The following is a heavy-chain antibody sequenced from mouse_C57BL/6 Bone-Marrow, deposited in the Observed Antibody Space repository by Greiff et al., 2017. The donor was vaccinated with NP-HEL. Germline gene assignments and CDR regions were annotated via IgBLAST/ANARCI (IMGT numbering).Heavy chain of an antibody. CDR3: ARGITTDFDY. D-gene: IGHD2-4*01. CDR1: GFTFSDYG. J-gene: IGHJ2*01. V-gene: IGHV5-17*01. CDR2: ISSGSSTI. Sequence: EVKVVESGGGLVKPGGSLKLSCAASGFTFSDYGMHWVRQAPEKGLEWVADISSGSSTIYYADTVKGRFTISRDNAKNTLFLQMTSLRSEDTAMYYCARGITTDFDYWGQGTTLTVSS.